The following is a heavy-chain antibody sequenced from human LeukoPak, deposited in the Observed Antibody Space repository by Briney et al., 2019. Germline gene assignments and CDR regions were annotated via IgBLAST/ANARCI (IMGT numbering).Heavy chain of an antibody. CDR2: INHSGST. CDR1: GESFSGYY. J-gene: IGHJ3*02. Sequence: SETLSLTCAVYGESFSGYYWSWIRQPPGKGLEWIGEINHSGSTNYNPSLKSRVTISVDTSKNQFSLKLSSVTAADTAVYYCARREDGYNSRAFDIWGQGTMVTVSS. V-gene: IGHV4-34*01. D-gene: IGHD5-24*01. CDR3: ARREDGYNSRAFDI.